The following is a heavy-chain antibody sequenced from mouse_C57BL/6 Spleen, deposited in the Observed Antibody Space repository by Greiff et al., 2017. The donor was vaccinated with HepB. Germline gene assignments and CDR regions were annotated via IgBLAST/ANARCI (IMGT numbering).Heavy chain of an antibody. CDR3: ARLYSWFAY. V-gene: IGHV3-6*01. J-gene: IGHJ3*01. CDR2: ISYDGSN. Sequence: EVKLMESGPGLVKPSQSLSLTCSVTGYSITSGYYWNWIRQFPGNKLEWMGYISYDGSNNYNPSLKNRISITRDTSKNQFFLKLNSVTTEDTATYYCARLYSWFAYWGQGTLVTVSA. D-gene: IGHD1-3*01. CDR1: GYSITSGYY.